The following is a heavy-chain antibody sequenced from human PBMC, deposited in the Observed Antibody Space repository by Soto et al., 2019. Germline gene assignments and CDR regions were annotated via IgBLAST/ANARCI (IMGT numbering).Heavy chain of an antibody. CDR2: ISNSGIS. Sequence: SETXSLTCSFCGGSGTIVDYCLTWIRQPPGVGLGWIGYISNSGISKYNPSLKSLVAMSLDWSENQFSLKLTSVTAAETAVYYSATEYWHKNWGSIHEALESWGQGTLVTV. CDR1: GGSGTIVDYC. V-gene: IGHV4-61*08. J-gene: IGHJ5*02. CDR3: ATEYWHKNWGSIHEALES. D-gene: IGHD3-16*01.